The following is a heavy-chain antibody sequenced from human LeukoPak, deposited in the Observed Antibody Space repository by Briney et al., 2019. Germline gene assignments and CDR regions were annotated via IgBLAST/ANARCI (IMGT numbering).Heavy chain of an antibody. CDR1: GYTFTGYY. D-gene: IGHD2-2*01. CDR2: INPNSGGT. Sequence: ASVRVSCKASGYTFTGYYMHWVRQAPGQGLEWMGRINPNSGGTNYAQKFQGRVTITTDESTSTAYMELSSLRSEDTAVYYCARGCTSCFWFDPWGQGTLVTVSS. J-gene: IGHJ5*02. V-gene: IGHV1-2*06. CDR3: ARGCTSCFWFDP.